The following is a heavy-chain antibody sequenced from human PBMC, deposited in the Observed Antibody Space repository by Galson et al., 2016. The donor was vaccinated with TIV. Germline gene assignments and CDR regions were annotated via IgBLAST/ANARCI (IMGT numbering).Heavy chain of an antibody. J-gene: IGHJ6*02. CDR1: GYDFTNYW. CDR3: ARAGPGYSGFVYYGMDV. CDR2: IYPGDSDI. D-gene: IGHD5-12*01. V-gene: IGHV5-51*01. Sequence: QSGAEVTKPGESLKISCKESGYDFTNYWMAWVRQKPGKGLEWMGIIYPGDSDIKYSPSFQGQVTISADRYISTAYLQWSSLKASDTAMYFCARAGPGYSGFVYYGMDVWGQGTKVTVSS.